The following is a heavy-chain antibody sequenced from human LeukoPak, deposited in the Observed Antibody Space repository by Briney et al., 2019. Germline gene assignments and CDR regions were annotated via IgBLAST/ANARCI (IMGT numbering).Heavy chain of an antibody. CDR3: ARHKRGIAAQPYFDY. D-gene: IGHD6-13*01. V-gene: IGHV4-59*08. CDR2: VHHSGST. CDR1: GGSISPYH. Sequence: SDTLSLTCTVSGGSISPYHWSWIRQPPGKGLEWIGYVHHSGSTNYSPSLKGRATLSVDTSRNQFSLKLSSVTAADTAVYYCARHKRGIAAQPYFDYWGQGTLVTVSS. J-gene: IGHJ4*02.